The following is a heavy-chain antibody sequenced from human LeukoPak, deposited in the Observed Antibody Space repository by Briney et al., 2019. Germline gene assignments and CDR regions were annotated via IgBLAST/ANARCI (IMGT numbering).Heavy chain of an antibody. V-gene: IGHV3-66*02. J-gene: IGHJ4*02. CDR2: IYSGGIT. CDR1: GFTVTTNY. CDR3: AKDPYDY. Sequence: GGSLRLSCAASGFTVTTNYMSWVRQAPGKGLEWVSVIYSGGITYYADSVKGRFTISRDNSKNTLYLQMNSLRAEDTAVYYCAKDPYDYWGQGTLVTVSS.